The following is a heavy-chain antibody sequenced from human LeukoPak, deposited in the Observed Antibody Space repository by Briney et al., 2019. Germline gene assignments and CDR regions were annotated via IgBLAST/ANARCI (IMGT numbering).Heavy chain of an antibody. J-gene: IGHJ4*01. Sequence: ASVKVSCKTSGYTFSNYGISWVRQAPGQGLEWMGWITAYNGNRLYAQRFQGRITLTTDTSASTSYMELRSLEYDDTAIYYCARDNDKVVDHWGQGTLVTVSS. D-gene: IGHD1-1*01. CDR2: ITAYNGNR. CDR1: GYTFSNYG. CDR3: ARDNDKVVDH. V-gene: IGHV1-18*01.